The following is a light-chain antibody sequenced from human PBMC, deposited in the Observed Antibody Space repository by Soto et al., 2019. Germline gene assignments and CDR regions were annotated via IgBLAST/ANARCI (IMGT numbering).Light chain of an antibody. CDR2: CAS. V-gene: IGKV3-20*01. Sequence: EIVLTQSPGTLSLSPGERATLSCRASQSVISRYLAWYQQKPGQAPRLLIYCASSRATGIPDRFSGSGSETDFTLTISRLEPEDFAVYYCQQYGSSPITFGQGTRLEIK. CDR3: QQYGSSPIT. J-gene: IGKJ5*01. CDR1: QSVISRY.